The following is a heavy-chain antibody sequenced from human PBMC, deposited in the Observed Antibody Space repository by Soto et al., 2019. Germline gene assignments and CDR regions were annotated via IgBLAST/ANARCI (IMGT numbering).Heavy chain of an antibody. V-gene: IGHV3-23*01. CDR2: ISGSGGST. J-gene: IGHJ6*02. Sequence: GGSLRLSCAASGFTFSSYAMSWVRQAPGKGLEWVSAISGSGGSTYYADSVKGRFTISRDNSKNTLYLQMNSLRAEDTAVYYCAKYGQQLVRRYYGMDVWGQGTTVTVS. CDR1: GFTFSSYA. D-gene: IGHD6-13*01. CDR3: AKYGQQLVRRYYGMDV.